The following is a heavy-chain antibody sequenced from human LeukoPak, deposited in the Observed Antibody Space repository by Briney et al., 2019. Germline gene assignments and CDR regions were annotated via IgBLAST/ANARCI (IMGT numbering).Heavy chain of an antibody. CDR1: GGAFSGYY. V-gene: IGHV4-34*01. CDR2: INHSGST. CDR3: ARRSFDAFDI. Sequence: SSETLSLTCAVYGGAFSGYYWSWIRQPPGKGVEWIGEINHSGSTNYNPSLKSRVTISVDTSKNQFSLKLSSVTAADTAVYYCARRSFDAFDIWGQGTMVTVSS. J-gene: IGHJ3*02.